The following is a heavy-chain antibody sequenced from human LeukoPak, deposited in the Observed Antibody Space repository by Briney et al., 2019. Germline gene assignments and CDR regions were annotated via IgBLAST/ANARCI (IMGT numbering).Heavy chain of an antibody. CDR1: GFTFSKYW. V-gene: IGHV3-7*01. D-gene: IGHD5-24*01. CDR2: IAEDGSEK. J-gene: IGHJ4*02. Sequence: GGYLRLSCEATGFTFSKYWMSWVRQAPGKGLECVANIAEDGSEKYYVDSVKGRITISRDNAKNTLYLQMNSLRVDDTAVYYCGRGRSMNDWGQGTLVTVSS. CDR3: GRGRSMND.